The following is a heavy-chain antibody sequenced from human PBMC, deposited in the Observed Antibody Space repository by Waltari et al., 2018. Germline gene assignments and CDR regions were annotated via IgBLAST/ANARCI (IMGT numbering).Heavy chain of an antibody. Sequence: QLQLQESGPGAVKHSETLSLTCTVSGGSISTSSHYWDLLRQAPGKGLEWLGSIYYNGRTYYNSSLKTRVSRSVDTSRNQFSLNLNSVTAADTAVYYCARGGAPDGWFDPWGQGTLVNVSS. CDR2: IYYNGRT. CDR3: ARGGAPDGWFDP. CDR1: GGSISTSSHY. J-gene: IGHJ5*02. V-gene: IGHV4-39*07.